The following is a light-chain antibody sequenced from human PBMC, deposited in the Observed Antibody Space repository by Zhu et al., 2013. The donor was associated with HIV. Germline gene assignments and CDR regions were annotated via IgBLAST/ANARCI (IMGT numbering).Light chain of an antibody. J-gene: IGLJ3*02. CDR1: SSDVGGYNY. Sequence: QSALTQPASVSGSPGQSITISCTGSSSDVGGYNYVSWYQHHPGNAPRLLIYEVSNRPAGVSDRFSGSKSGNTASLSISGLQSEDEAIYYCSSYTVSATVLFGGGTNLSVL. CDR3: SSYTVSATVL. V-gene: IGLV2-14*01. CDR2: EVS.